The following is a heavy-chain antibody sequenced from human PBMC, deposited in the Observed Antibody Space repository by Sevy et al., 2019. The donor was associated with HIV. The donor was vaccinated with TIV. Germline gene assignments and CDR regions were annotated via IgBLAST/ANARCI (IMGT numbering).Heavy chain of an antibody. D-gene: IGHD2-8*02. J-gene: IGHJ4*02. V-gene: IGHV3-30*04. Sequence: GGSLRLSCVASGFTFPIYSVVWVRRAPGKGLEWLTLISYDGNNRYYADSVKGRFTNCGDKSNNMLYLQMTILGVEETALYFCARVAVEYCTDDGYHRFDHWGLGTLVTVSS. CDR1: GFTFPIYS. CDR3: ARVAVEYCTDDGYHRFDH. CDR2: ISYDGNNR.